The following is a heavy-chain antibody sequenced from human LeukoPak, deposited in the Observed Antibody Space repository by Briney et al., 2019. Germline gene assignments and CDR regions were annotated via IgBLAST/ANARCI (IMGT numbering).Heavy chain of an antibody. V-gene: IGHV3-7*01. CDR2: IKQDGSEK. Sequence: GGSLRLSCAASGLIYSSYWMSWVRQAPGKGLEWVANIKQDGSEKYYVDSVKGRFTITRDNAKNSMYLQINSLRAEDTAVYYCVGHTDSWGQGTLVTVSS. J-gene: IGHJ4*02. CDR1: GLIYSSYW. D-gene: IGHD3-16*01. CDR3: VGHTDS.